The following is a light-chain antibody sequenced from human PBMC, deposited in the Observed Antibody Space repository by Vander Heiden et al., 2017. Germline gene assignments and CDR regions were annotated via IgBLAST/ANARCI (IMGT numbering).Light chain of an antibody. Sequence: EIVMTQSPATLSVSPGDRVTLSCRASPSVNHNLAWYRQKPGQAPRSLVYGASTTANTIPARFGGSGSGTEFTLSISSRQSEDFAVYHCQQYNNWPYTCGQGTKLEIK. CDR3: QQYNNWPYT. CDR1: PSVNHN. J-gene: IGKJ2*01. V-gene: IGKV3-15*01. CDR2: GAS.